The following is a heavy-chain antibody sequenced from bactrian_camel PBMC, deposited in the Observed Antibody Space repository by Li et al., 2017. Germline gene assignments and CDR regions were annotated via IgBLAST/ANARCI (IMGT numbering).Heavy chain of an antibody. CDR1: GFTFSTYY. D-gene: IGHD4*01. Sequence: HVQLVESGGGSVQAGGSLRLSCAASGFTFSTYYMAWVRQAPGKGLEWVAGIYSDGSVTHYVDSVKGRFTISRDNAKNTLFLIMDSLKTEDTAVYYCAADPGDYATDRKGYNYWGQGTQVTVS. CDR3: AADPGDYATDRKGYNY. CDR2: IYSDGSVT. J-gene: IGHJ4*01. V-gene: IGHV3S6*01.